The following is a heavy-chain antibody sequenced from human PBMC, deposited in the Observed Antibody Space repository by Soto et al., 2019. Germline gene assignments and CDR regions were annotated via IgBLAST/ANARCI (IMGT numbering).Heavy chain of an antibody. D-gene: IGHD6-6*01. CDR2: IWYDGSNK. CDR1: GFTFSVYG. Sequence: PGGSLRLSCAASGFTFSVYGMHWVRQAPGKGLERVATIWYDGSNKYYADSVKGRFTISRDNSKYTLSLQMNSLRAEDTAVYYCAREYSSSPYFFYYGMDVWGQGTTVTVSS. J-gene: IGHJ6*02. V-gene: IGHV3-33*01. CDR3: AREYSSSPYFFYYGMDV.